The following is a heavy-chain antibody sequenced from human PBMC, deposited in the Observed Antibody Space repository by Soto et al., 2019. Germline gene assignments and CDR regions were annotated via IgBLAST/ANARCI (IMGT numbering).Heavy chain of an antibody. CDR2: IFPADSDT. Sequence: PGESLKISCAGSGYDFATFWIGWVRQMPGKGLEWMGIIFPADSDTRYIPSFQGQVTISVDKSISTAYLQWSSLKASDTAMYYCATPSGGFAYWGQGTLVTVSS. D-gene: IGHD5-12*01. J-gene: IGHJ4*02. V-gene: IGHV5-51*01. CDR1: GYDFATFW. CDR3: ATPSGGFAY.